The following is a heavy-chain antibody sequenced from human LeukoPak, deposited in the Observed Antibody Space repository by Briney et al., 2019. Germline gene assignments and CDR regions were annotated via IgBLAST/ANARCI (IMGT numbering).Heavy chain of an antibody. D-gene: IGHD4-23*01. V-gene: IGHV3-9*01. CDR3: AKWDYGGNSGSY. CDR2: ISWNSGSI. J-gene: IGHJ4*02. Sequence: GGSLRLSCAASGFTFDDYAMHWVRQAPGKGLEWVSGISWNSGSIGYADSVKGRSTISRDNAKNSLYLQMNSLRAEDTALYYCAKWDYGGNSGSYWGQGTLVTVSS. CDR1: GFTFDDYA.